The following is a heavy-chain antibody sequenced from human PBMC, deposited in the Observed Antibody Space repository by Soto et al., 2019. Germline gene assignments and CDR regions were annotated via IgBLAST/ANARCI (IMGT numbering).Heavy chain of an antibody. CDR1: GGSLSGYW. CDR3: ARAGFSGPYDAFDI. Sequence: QVQLQQWGAGLLKPSETLSLTCAVFGGSLSGYWWSWIRQPPGKGLEWIGEINDSGGTNYNPSLKSRVTISEDTSKNQFSLKLTSVIAADTAVYFCARAGFSGPYDAFDIWGQGTMVSVSS. CDR2: INDSGGT. V-gene: IGHV4-34*01. J-gene: IGHJ3*02. D-gene: IGHD1-26*01.